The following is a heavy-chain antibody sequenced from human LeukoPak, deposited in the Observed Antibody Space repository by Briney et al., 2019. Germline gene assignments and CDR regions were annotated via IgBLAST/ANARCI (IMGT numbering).Heavy chain of an antibody. Sequence: GGSLRLSCAASGFMYESSSMNWVRQAPGKGLEWVLSNSNNGTYKHYTEALKDRYTNSRDNVKRTLYLEKYALRTDDTGLYFCEREDCSGGYCDGIDYWGERTPVTVSS. D-gene: IGHD2-15*01. CDR2: NSNNGTYK. CDR1: GFMYESSS. V-gene: IGHV3-21*01. J-gene: IGHJ4*02. CDR3: EREDCSGGYCDGIDY.